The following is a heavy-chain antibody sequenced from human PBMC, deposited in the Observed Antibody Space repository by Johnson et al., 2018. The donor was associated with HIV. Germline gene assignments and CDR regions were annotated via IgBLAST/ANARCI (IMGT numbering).Heavy chain of an antibody. J-gene: IGHJ3*02. D-gene: IGHD4-11*01. V-gene: IGHV3-7*03. CDR1: GFTLSRYW. CDR3: VRDDGSNYEAFDI. Sequence: VQLVESGGGVVQPGGSLRLSCAASGFTLSRYWMSWVRQAPGKGLEWVANIKQDGSEKYYLDSVKGRFTISRDNAKKSLYLQMNNLRAEDTAVYYCVRDDGSNYEAFDIWGQGTMVTVSS. CDR2: IKQDGSEK.